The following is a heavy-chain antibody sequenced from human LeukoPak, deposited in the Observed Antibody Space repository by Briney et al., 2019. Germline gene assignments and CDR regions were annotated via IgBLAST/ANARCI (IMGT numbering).Heavy chain of an antibody. CDR3: HSSSWYEKPDY. Sequence: GGSLRLSCAASGFTFSSYAMNWVRQAPGKGLEWVSAIGGSGGSTYYADSVKGRFTISRDNAKNSLYLQMNSLRAEDTAVYYCHSSSWYEKPDYWGQGTLVTVSS. CDR1: GFTFSSYA. CDR2: IGGSGGST. D-gene: IGHD6-13*01. J-gene: IGHJ4*02. V-gene: IGHV3-23*01.